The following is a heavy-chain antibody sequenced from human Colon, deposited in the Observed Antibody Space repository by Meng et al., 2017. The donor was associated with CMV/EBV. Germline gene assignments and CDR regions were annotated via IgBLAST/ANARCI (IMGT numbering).Heavy chain of an antibody. CDR3: ARGRRLIYDF. J-gene: IGHJ4*02. Sequence: SETLSLTCSVSGASINGGEYDWTWIRYLPGKGLERLGYISDRGNTRYNPSLESRLAFFTDTTRNQFSLHLTSVTAADTAVYFCARGRRLIYDFWGQGTLVTVSS. CDR1: GASINGGEYD. V-gene: IGHV4-30-4*01. CDR2: ISDRGNT. D-gene: IGHD3/OR15-3a*01.